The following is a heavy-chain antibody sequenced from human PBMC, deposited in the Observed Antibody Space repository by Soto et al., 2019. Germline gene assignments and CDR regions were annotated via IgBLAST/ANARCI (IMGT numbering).Heavy chain of an antibody. CDR1: GGSISSGDYY. CDR2: IYYIGST. D-gene: IGHD2-21*02. CDR3: DRDQAVVTPGGWYFDL. Sequence: QVQLQESGPGLVKPSQTLSLTCTVSGGSISSGDYYWSLIRQPPGKGMEWIGYIYYIGSTYYNPSLHARVTISVVTSKTQFSLKLSSVTAADTAVYYCDRDQAVVTPGGWYFDLWGRGTLVTVSS. J-gene: IGHJ2*01. V-gene: IGHV4-30-4*01.